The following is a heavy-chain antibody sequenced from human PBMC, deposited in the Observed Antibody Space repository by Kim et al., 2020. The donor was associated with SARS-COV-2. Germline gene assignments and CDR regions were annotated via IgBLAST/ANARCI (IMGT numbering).Heavy chain of an antibody. V-gene: IGHV3-23*01. Sequence: GGSLRLSCAASGFTFRSYAMTWVRQAPGKGLEWVSAMSGVGGRTYYADSVKGRFTISRDNSKNTLYLQMNSLRGEDTAVYYCAKVRNPYGSGLAGVDVWGQGTTVTVSS. D-gene: IGHD3-10*01. CDR1: GFTFRSYA. CDR2: MSGVGGRT. J-gene: IGHJ6*02. CDR3: AKVRNPYGSGLAGVDV.